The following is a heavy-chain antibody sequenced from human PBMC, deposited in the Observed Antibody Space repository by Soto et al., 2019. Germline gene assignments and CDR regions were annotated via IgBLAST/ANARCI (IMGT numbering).Heavy chain of an antibody. Sequence: QVELVESGGGVVQPGRSLRLSCAASGFTFSSYAMHWVRQAPGKGLEWVSVISYDGSNKYYADSVKGRFTISRDNSKNTLYLQMNSLRAEDTAVYYCAGDPYGDYTYYYYGMDVWGQGTTVTVSS. D-gene: IGHD4-17*01. CDR3: AGDPYGDYTYYYYGMDV. CDR2: ISYDGSNK. V-gene: IGHV3-30-3*01. J-gene: IGHJ6*02. CDR1: GFTFSSYA.